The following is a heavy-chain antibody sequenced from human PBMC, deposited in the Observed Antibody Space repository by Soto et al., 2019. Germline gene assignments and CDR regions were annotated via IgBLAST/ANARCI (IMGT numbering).Heavy chain of an antibody. D-gene: IGHD3-3*01. CDR3: AREWAYYDFWSGSWFDY. CDR1: GGSFSGYY. CDR2: INHSGST. Sequence: SETLSLTCAVYGGSFSGYYWSWIRQPPGKGLEWIGEINHSGSTNYNPSLKSRVTISVDTSKNQFSLKLSSVTAADTAVYYCAREWAYYDFWSGSWFDYWGQGTLVTVSS. V-gene: IGHV4-34*01. J-gene: IGHJ4*02.